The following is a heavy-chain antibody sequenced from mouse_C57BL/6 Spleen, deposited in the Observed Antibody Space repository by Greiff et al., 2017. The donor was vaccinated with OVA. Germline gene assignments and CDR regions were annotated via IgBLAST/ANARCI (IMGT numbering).Heavy chain of an antibody. J-gene: IGHJ2*01. CDR2: IDPSDSYT. V-gene: IGHV1-50*01. Sequence: QVQLQQPGAELVKPGASVKPSCKASGYTFTSYWMQWVKQRPGQGLEWIGEIDPSDSYTNYNQKFKGKATLTVDTSSSTAYMQLSSLTSEDSAVYYCARLGAYDYDEGYWGQGTTLTVSS. CDR1: GYTFTSYW. D-gene: IGHD2-4*01. CDR3: ARLGAYDYDEGY.